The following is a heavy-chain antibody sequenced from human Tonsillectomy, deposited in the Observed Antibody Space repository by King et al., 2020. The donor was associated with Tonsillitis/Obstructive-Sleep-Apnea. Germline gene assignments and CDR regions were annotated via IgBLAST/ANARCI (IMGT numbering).Heavy chain of an antibody. J-gene: IGHJ4*02. CDR3: ARDGEEYSSSSYFDY. CDR1: GFTFSSYA. Sequence: VQLVESGGGVVQPGRSLRLSCAASGFTFSSYAMHWVRQAPGKGLEWVAVISYDGSNKYYADSVKGRFTISRDNSKNTLYLQMNSLRAEDTAVYYCARDGEEYSSSSYFDYWGQGTLVTVSS. V-gene: IGHV3-30*01. D-gene: IGHD6-6*01. CDR2: ISYDGSNK.